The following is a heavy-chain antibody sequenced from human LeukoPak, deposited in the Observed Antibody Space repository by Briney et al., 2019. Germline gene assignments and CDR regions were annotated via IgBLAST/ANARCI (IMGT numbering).Heavy chain of an antibody. CDR3: ARGSYCSGGSCMFDY. J-gene: IGHJ4*02. CDR1: GGSVSSYY. V-gene: IGHV4-59*02. Sequence: PSETLSLTCTVSGGSVSSYYWSWIRQPPGKGLEWIGHVYHTGNTNYNPSLKSRVTISADTSKNELSLKLGSVTAADTAVYYCARGSYCSGGSCMFDYWGQGTLVTVSS. CDR2: VYHTGNT. D-gene: IGHD2-15*01.